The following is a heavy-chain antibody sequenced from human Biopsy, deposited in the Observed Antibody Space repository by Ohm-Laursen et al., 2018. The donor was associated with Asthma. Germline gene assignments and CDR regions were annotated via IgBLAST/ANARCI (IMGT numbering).Heavy chain of an antibody. V-gene: IGHV1-69*13. CDR3: ARKPGSCISRTYYSLDF. D-gene: IGHD1-26*01. Sequence: GASVKVSCKSLGGTFNTYVIGWVRQAPGQGLEWMGGINSVFGTTTYPQKFQDRVTITADDSTSTVYMELSSLISEDTAVYYCARKPGSCISRTYYSLDFWGQGTLVTVSS. CDR1: GGTFNTYV. J-gene: IGHJ4*02. CDR2: INSVFGTT.